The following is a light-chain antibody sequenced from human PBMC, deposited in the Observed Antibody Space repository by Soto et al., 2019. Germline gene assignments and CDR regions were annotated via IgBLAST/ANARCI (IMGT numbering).Light chain of an antibody. CDR1: SSDVGSYNL. V-gene: IGLV2-23*01. J-gene: IGLJ1*01. CDR2: EGS. Sequence: QSVLTQPASVSGSPGQSITISCTGTSSDVGSYNLVSWYQQHPGKAPKLMIYEGSKRPSGVSNRFPGSKSGNTASLTISGLQAEDEADYYCCSYAGSSTSPYVFGTGTKVPS. CDR3: CSYAGSSTSPYV.